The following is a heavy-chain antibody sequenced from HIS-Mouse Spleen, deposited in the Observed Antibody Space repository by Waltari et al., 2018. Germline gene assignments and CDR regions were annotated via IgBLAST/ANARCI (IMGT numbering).Heavy chain of an antibody. CDR3: ARGHDYSNYFDY. D-gene: IGHD4-4*01. CDR1: GYTFTSYD. CDR2: MKPTSGNT. J-gene: IGHJ4*02. Sequence: QVQLVQSGAEVKKPGASVKVSCKASGYTFTSYDINWVRQATGQGLEWMGWMKPTSGNTGYAQKFQGRVTMTRNTSISTAYMEVSSLRSEDTAVYYCARGHDYSNYFDYWGQGTLVTVSS. V-gene: IGHV1-8*01.